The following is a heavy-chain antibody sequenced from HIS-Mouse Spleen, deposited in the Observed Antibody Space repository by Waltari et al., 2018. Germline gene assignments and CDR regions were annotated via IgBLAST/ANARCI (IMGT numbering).Heavy chain of an antibody. CDR2: ISWDGGST. CDR3: AKDRDGSGSYSDY. D-gene: IGHD3-10*01. V-gene: IGHV3-43D*03. Sequence: EVQLVESGGVVVQPGGSLRLSCAASGFTFDDYAMHWVCQAPGKGLEGVCVISWDGGSTYYADSVKGRFTISRDNSKNSLYLQMNSLRAEDTALYYCAKDRDGSGSYSDYWGQGTLVTVSS. J-gene: IGHJ4*02. CDR1: GFTFDDYA.